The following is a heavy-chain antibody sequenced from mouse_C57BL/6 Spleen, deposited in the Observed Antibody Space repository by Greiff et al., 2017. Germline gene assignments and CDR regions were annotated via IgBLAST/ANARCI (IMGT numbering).Heavy chain of an antibody. CDR1: GYTFTSYW. CDR2: IDPSDSDT. CDR3: AGTGPYYGSSHGY. D-gene: IGHD1-1*01. J-gene: IGHJ2*01. Sequence: QVQLQQPGAELVRPGSSVKLSCKASGYTFTSYWMHWVKQRPIQGLEWIGNIDPSDSDTHYNHKFKDKATLTVDKSSSTAYMQLSSLTSEDSAVYYCAGTGPYYGSSHGYWGQGTTLTVAS. V-gene: IGHV1-52*01.